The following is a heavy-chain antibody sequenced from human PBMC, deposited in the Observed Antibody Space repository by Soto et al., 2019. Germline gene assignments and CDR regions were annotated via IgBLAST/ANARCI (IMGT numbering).Heavy chain of an antibody. J-gene: IGHJ5*02. V-gene: IGHV1-58*01. CDR2: IVVGSGNT. CDR3: AASCGLDLLSP. D-gene: IGHD1-26*01. Sequence: QMQLVQSGPEVKKPGTSVKVSCKASGFTFTSSAVQWVRQARGQRLEWIGWIVVGSGNTNYAQKFQERVTITRDMSTSTAYMELSSLRSEDTAVSYCAASCGLDLLSPWGQGTLVTVSS. CDR1: GFTFTSSA.